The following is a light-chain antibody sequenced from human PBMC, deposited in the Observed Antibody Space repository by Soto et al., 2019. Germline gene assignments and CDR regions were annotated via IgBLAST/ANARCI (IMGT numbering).Light chain of an antibody. CDR1: QSSSSY. J-gene: IGKJ5*01. V-gene: IGKV1-39*01. CDR2: AAS. CDR3: QQSYSTSIT. Sequence: DIQMTQSPSSLSASVGDRVTITCRASQSSSSYLNWYQQKPGKAPKLLIYAASSFQSGVPSRFSGSGSGTDFTLTISSLQPEDFATYYCQQSYSTSITFGQGTRLEIK.